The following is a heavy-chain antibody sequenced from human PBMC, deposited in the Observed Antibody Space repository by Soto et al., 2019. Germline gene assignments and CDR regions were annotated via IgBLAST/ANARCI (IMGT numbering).Heavy chain of an antibody. CDR3: AKPLERITMIVVLDY. D-gene: IGHD3-22*01. J-gene: IGHJ4*02. Sequence: GGSLRLSCAASGFTFSSYWMHWVRQAPGRGLVWVSRINSDGSSTSYADSVKGRFTISRDNAKNTLYLQMNSLRAEDTAVYYCAKPLERITMIVVLDYWGQGTLVTVSS. CDR1: GFTFSSYW. V-gene: IGHV3-74*01. CDR2: INSDGSST.